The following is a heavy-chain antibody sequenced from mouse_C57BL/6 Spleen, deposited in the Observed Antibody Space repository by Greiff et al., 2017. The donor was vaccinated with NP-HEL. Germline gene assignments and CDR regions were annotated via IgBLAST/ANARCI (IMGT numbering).Heavy chain of an antibody. CDR2: INPYNGDT. CDR3: ARWLLHYYAMDY. J-gene: IGHJ4*01. CDR1: GYSFTGYF. Sequence: VQLKESGPELVKPGDSVKISCKASGYSFTGYFMNWVMQSHGKSLEWIGRINPYNGDTFYNQKFKGKATLTVDKSSSTAHMELRSLTSEDSAVYYCARWLLHYYAMDYWCQGTSVTVSS. D-gene: IGHD2-3*01. V-gene: IGHV1-20*01.